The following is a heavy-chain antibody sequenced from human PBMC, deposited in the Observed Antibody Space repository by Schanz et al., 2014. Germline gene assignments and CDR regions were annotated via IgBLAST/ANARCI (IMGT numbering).Heavy chain of an antibody. Sequence: DVQLLESGGGLVQPGGSLRLSCAASGFTFSTSTMHWVRQAPGKGLEWVSYVSRSTPDIYYADSVKGRFTISRDNSKNTLYLQMNSLRAEDTALYYCARDRRNADLDYWGQGTLVTVSS. CDR1: GFTFSTST. CDR2: VSRSTPDI. D-gene: IGHD1-1*01. CDR3: ARDRRNADLDY. V-gene: IGHV3-48*01. J-gene: IGHJ4*02.